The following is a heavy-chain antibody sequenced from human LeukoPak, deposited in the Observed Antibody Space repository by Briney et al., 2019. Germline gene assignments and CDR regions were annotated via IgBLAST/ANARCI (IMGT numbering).Heavy chain of an antibody. J-gene: IGHJ4*02. CDR1: GFTFSSYA. CDR3: AKSGVLAAIGEYFDY. V-gene: IGHV3-23*01. D-gene: IGHD2-15*01. CDR2: ISGTGGRT. Sequence: GGSLRLSCAAPGFTFSSYAMSWVRQAPGKGLEWVSVISGTGGRTYYADSVKGRFTISRDNSKNTLYLQMNSLRAEDTAVYYCAKSGVLAAIGEYFDYWGQGTLVTVSS.